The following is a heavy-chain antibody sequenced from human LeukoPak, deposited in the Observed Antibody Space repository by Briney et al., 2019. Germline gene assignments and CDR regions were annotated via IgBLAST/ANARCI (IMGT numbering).Heavy chain of an antibody. CDR1: GFTFSSYA. CDR3: ARAPRHPGYYSPYYFDY. CDR2: ISYDGSNK. V-gene: IGHV3-30-3*01. Sequence: GRSLRLSCAASGFTFSSYAMHWVRQAPGKGLEWVAVISYDGSNKYYADSVKGRFTISRDNSKNTLYLQMNSLRAEDTAVYYCARAPRHPGYYSPYYFDYWGQGTLVTVSS. J-gene: IGHJ4*02. D-gene: IGHD3-22*01.